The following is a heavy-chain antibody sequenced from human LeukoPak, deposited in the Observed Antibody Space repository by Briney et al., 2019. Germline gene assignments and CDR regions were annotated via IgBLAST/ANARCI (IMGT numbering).Heavy chain of an antibody. J-gene: IGHJ4*02. CDR2: ISYDGSNK. CDR1: GFTFSSYG. D-gene: IGHD2-2*01. Sequence: GGSLRLSCAASGFTFSSYGMHWVRQAPGKGLEWVAVISYDGSNKYYADSVKGRFTISRDNSKNTLYLQMNSLRAEDTAIYYCARVDCISTSCPADYWGQGTLVTVSS. V-gene: IGHV3-30*03. CDR3: ARVDCISTSCPADY.